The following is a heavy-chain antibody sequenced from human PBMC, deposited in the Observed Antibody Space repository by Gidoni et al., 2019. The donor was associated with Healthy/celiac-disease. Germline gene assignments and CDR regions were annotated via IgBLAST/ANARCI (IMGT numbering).Heavy chain of an antibody. V-gene: IGHV3-23*04. CDR1: GFTFSSYA. CDR3: AKDQGLFYSTAMVI. Sequence: DVHLVASGGGLVQPGGSLSLSCAASGFTFSSYAMIWVRQAPGKGLECVSCISGSGGRKYYADSVKGRFTISRDNSKNTLDLKMNSLRAEDTAVYYCAKDQGLFYSTAMVIWGQGTLVTVSS. CDR2: ISGSGGRK. J-gene: IGHJ4*02. D-gene: IGHD5-18*01.